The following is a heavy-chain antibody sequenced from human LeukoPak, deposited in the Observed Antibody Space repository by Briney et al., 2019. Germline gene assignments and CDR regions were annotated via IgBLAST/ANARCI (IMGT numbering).Heavy chain of an antibody. V-gene: IGHV4-34*01. CDR3: ARDRSLWGSFDYYYYMDV. CDR2: INHSGST. J-gene: IGHJ6*03. CDR1: DGFFSGYY. D-gene: IGHD3-16*01. Sequence: PSETLSLTCGVYDGFFSGYYWSWIRQPPGKGLEWIGEINHSGSTNYNPSLKSRVTISVDTSKNQFSLKLSSVTAADTAVYYCARDRSLWGSFDYYYYMDVWGKGTTVTVSS.